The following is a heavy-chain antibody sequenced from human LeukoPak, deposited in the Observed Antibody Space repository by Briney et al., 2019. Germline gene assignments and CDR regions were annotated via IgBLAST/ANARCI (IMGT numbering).Heavy chain of an antibody. CDR2: ISGSGGST. CDR3: ANRAYYYGSGSWFYYFDY. CDR1: GFTFSSYA. Sequence: GGSLRLSCAASGFTFSSYAMHWVRQAPGKGLEWVSAISGSGGSTYYADSVKGRFTISRDNSKNTLYLQMNSLRAEDTAVYYCANRAYYYGSGSWFYYFDYWGQGTLVTVSS. D-gene: IGHD3-10*01. J-gene: IGHJ4*02. V-gene: IGHV3-23*01.